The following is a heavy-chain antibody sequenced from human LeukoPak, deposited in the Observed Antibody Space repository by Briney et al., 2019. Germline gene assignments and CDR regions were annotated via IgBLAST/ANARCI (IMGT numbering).Heavy chain of an antibody. D-gene: IGHD3-3*01. V-gene: IGHV1-8*01. Sequence: ASVKVSCKASGYTFTSYDINWVRQAIGQGLEWMGWMNPNSGNTGYAQKFQGRGTMTRNTSISTAYMELSSLRSEDTAVYYCARGPYDFWRGYYYYYYYYMDVWGKGTTVTVSS. CDR1: GYTFTSYD. CDR2: MNPNSGNT. CDR3: ARGPYDFWRGYYYYYYYYMDV. J-gene: IGHJ6*03.